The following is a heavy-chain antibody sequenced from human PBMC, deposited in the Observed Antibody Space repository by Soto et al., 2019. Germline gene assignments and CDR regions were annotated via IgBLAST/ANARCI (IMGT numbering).Heavy chain of an antibody. CDR2: ISWNSGSI. J-gene: IGHJ5*02. CDR1: GFTFDDYA. CDR3: AKDSSIAARGWFDP. Sequence: GGSLRLSCAASGFTFDDYAMHWVRQAPGKGLEWVSGISWNSGSIGYADSVKGRFTISRDNAKNSLYLQMNSLRAEDTALYYCAKDSSIAARGWFDPWGQGTLVTV. D-gene: IGHD6-6*01. V-gene: IGHV3-9*01.